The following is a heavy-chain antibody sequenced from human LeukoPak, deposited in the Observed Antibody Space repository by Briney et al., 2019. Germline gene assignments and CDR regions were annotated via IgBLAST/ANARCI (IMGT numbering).Heavy chain of an antibody. D-gene: IGHD3-10*01. CDR3: ASSKGGYYGSGSYGPNWFDP. V-gene: IGHV4-34*01. CDR2: INHSGST. Sequence: SETLSLTCAAYGGSFSGYYWSWIRQPPGKGLEWIGEINHSGSTNYNPSLKSRVTISVDTSKNQFSLKLSSVTAADTAVYYCASSKGGYYGSGSYGPNWFDPWGQGTLVTVSS. CDR1: GGSFSGYY. J-gene: IGHJ5*02.